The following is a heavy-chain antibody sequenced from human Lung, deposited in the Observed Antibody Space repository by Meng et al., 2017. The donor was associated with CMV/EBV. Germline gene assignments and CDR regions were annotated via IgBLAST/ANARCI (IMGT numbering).Heavy chain of an antibody. Sequence: QAQLVQSGVEVKKPGTSVKLSCKTSGYTFNDYWIHWVRQAPGQGPEWMGRIKPSTGDTSYAQKFRGRLTVTRDTPISTVYMEVNSLTSDDTAVYYCTREGFDYWGQGALVTVSS. CDR1: GYTFNDYW. V-gene: IGHV1-2*06. CDR2: IKPSTGDT. J-gene: IGHJ4*02. CDR3: TREGFDY.